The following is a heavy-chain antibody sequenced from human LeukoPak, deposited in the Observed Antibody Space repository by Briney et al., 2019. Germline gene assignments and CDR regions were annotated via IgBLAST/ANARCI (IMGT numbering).Heavy chain of an antibody. J-gene: IGHJ4*02. D-gene: IGHD3-3*01. CDR3: AKCGSGRYDFWSGYNY. V-gene: IGHV3-74*01. CDR1: GFTFSSYW. CDR2: INSDGSST. Sequence: GGSLRLSCAASGFTFSSYWMHWVRQAPGKGLVWVSRINSDGSSTSYADSVKGRFTISRDNAKNTLYLQMNSLRAEDTAVYYCAKCGSGRYDFWSGYNYWGQGTLVTVSS.